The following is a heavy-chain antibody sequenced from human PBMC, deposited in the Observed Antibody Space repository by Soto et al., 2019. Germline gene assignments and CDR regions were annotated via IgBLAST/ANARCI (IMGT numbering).Heavy chain of an antibody. CDR1: GFSLSADGVG. J-gene: IGHJ3*01. D-gene: IGHD2-2*01. CDR2: IYWDDDK. CDR3: AHAYGGTSWPNDAFDV. Sequence: QITLTESGPPLVKPTQTLTLTCTFSGFSLSADGVGVAWIRQPPGKALEWLALIYWDDDKRYSPSLKNRLTITKDTSKNLVVLTMTNMDPVDTATYSCAHAYGGTSWPNDAFDVWGQGTVVTVYS. V-gene: IGHV2-5*02.